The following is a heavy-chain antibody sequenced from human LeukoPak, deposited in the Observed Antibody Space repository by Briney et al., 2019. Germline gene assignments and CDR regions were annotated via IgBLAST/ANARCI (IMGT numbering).Heavy chain of an antibody. CDR2: IYYSGST. CDR3: ARGSHQYYYDSSGPFDP. CDR1: GGSISSYY. Sequence: PSETLSLTCTVSGGSISSYYWSWIRQPPGKGLEWIGYIYYSGSTNYNPSLKSRVTISVDTSKNQFSLKLSSVTAADTAVYYCARGSHQYYYDSSGPFDPWGQGTLVTVSS. V-gene: IGHV4-59*01. D-gene: IGHD3-22*01. J-gene: IGHJ5*02.